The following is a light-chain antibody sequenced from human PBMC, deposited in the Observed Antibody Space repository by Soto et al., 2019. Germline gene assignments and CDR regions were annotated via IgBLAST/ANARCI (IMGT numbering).Light chain of an antibody. CDR3: QHYSSPWR. J-gene: IGKJ1*01. Sequence: HMTKSRSTXCACAGETXXXXXLASQNITTWLAWYLQKPGKAPKLLIYKACTLKAGAPSRCSGRGCGTEFTPTIRRQPEDELANYCWQHYSSPWRFGQGTKVDIK. V-gene: IGKV1-5*03. CDR2: KAC. CDR1: QNITTW.